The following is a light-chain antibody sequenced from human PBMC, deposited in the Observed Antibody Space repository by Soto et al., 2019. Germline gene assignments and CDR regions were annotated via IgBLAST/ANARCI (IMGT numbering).Light chain of an antibody. CDR3: SSYTNINTRACV. V-gene: IGLV2-14*01. J-gene: IGLJ1*01. CDR1: SGDIGSYNR. Sequence: QSALTQPACVSVTPGQSITSSCTGTSGDIGSYNRVSWYQQHPGKAPKLIIYEVTDRPSGVSNRFSGSKSGNTASLTISGLQAEDEAEYYCSSYTNINTRACVFGTGTRSPS. CDR2: EVT.